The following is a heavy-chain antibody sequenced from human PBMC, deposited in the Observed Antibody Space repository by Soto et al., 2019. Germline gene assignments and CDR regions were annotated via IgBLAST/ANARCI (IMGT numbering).Heavy chain of an antibody. CDR1: GFTLNTYW. D-gene: IGHD2-21*02. J-gene: IGHJ6*02. CDR3: ARSGGDSHYYYGVDV. V-gene: IGHV3-74*03. Sequence: GGSLRLSCAASGFTLNTYWMNWVRQVPGKGLVWVSRISGDGYTTTYADSVKGRFTISRDNAKNTLYLQMNSLRAEDMAVYYCARSGGDSHYYYGVDVWGQGTTVPVS. CDR2: ISGDGYTT.